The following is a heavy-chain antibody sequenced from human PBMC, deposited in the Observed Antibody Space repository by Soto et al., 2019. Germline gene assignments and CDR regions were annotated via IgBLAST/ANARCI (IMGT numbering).Heavy chain of an antibody. CDR3: AKDHTYDILTGYYFWISAGGFDY. V-gene: IGHV3-33*06. J-gene: IGHJ4*02. D-gene: IGHD3-9*01. Sequence: GGSLRLSCASSGFTFSSYGMHWVRQAPGKGLEWVAVIWYDGSNKYYADSVKGRFTISRDNSKNTLYLQMNSLRAEDTAVYYCAKDHTYDILTGYYFWISAGGFDYWGQGTLVTVSS. CDR2: IWYDGSNK. CDR1: GFTFSSYG.